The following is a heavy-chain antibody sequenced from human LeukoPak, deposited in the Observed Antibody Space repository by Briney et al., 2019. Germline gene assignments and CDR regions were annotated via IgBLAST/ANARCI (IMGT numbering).Heavy chain of an antibody. V-gene: IGHV3-23*01. CDR3: AKVVAGNIDYYFDY. D-gene: IGHD2/OR15-2a*01. Sequence: GGSLRLSCAASGFTFSNYAMSWVRQVPGKGLEWVAGISGTGGSTHYADSVKGRFTISRDNSKNTVYPQMRNLRVEHTAVYYCAKVVAGNIDYYFDYWGQGILVAVSS. CDR2: ISGTGGST. J-gene: IGHJ4*02. CDR1: GFTFSNYA.